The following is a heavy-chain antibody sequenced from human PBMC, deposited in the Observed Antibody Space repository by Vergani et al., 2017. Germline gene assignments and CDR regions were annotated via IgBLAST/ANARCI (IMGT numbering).Heavy chain of an antibody. CDR2: ISYDGSNK. J-gene: IGHJ4*02. Sequence: VQLVESGGGLVQPGGSLRLSCAASGFTFSSYAMHWVRQAPGKGLEWVAVISYDGSNKYYADSVKGRFTISRDNSKNTLYLQMNSLRAEDTAVYYCARVSGYYDSSGYPDIDDYWGQGTLVTVSS. CDR1: GFTFSSYA. D-gene: IGHD3-22*01. V-gene: IGHV3-30*04. CDR3: ARVSGYYDSSGYPDIDDY.